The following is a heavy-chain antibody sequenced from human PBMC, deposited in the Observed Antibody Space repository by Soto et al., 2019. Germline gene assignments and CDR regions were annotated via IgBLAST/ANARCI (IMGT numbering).Heavy chain of an antibody. CDR2: ARKDGVDK. V-gene: IGHV3-7*03. CDR1: GFTLGNYW. CDR3: ARDVGGILYX. Sequence: WGSLRLSFTASGFTLGNYWMAWVRQAPGKGLEWVSNARKDGVDKGHEESVRDRFTIIRENARNSVFLQMNSLIAEDTAVYFCARDVGGILYXWGQGTLVTVSX. J-gene: IGHJ4*02.